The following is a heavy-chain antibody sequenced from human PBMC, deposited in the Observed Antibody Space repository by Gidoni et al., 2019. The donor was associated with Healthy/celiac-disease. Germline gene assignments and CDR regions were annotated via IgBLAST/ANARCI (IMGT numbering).Heavy chain of an antibody. J-gene: IGHJ6*02. CDR3: ARGGERKWELVGMDV. CDR2: ISSSSSYI. V-gene: IGHV3-21*01. D-gene: IGHD1-26*01. CDR1: GFTFSSYS. Sequence: EVQLVESGGGLVTPGGSLRLSCAASGFTFSSYSINWVRQAPGKGLEWVSSISSSSSYIYDADSVKGRFTISRDNAKNSLYLQMNSLRAEDTAVYYCARGGERKWELVGMDVWGQGTTVTVSS.